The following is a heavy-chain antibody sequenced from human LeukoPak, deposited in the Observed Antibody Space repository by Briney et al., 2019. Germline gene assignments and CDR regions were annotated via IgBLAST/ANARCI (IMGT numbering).Heavy chain of an antibody. CDR2: IYYSGST. CDR3: ASMTTVTKAFDP. J-gene: IGHJ5*02. V-gene: IGHV4-34*01. D-gene: IGHD4-17*01. Sequence: KPSETLSLTCAVYGGSFSGYYWSWIRQPPGKGLEWIGSIYYSGSTYYNPSLKSRVTISVDTSKNQFSLKLSSVTAADTAVYYCASMTTVTKAFDPWGQGTLVTVSS. CDR1: GGSFSGYY.